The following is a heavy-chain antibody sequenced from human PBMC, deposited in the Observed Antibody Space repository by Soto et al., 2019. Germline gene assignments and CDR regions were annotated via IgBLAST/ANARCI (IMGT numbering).Heavy chain of an antibody. CDR3: ARVYGDYVAIMFDP. D-gene: IGHD4-17*01. V-gene: IGHV4-30-4*01. Sequence: SETLSLTCTVSGGSISSGDYYWSWIRQPPGRGLEWIGYIYYSGSTYYNPSLKSRVTISVDTSKNQFSLKLSSVTAADTAVYYCARVYGDYVAIMFDPWGQGTLVTVSS. CDR1: GGSISSGDYY. CDR2: IYYSGST. J-gene: IGHJ5*02.